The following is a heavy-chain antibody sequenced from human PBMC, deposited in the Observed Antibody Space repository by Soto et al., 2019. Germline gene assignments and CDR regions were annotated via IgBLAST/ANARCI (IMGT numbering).Heavy chain of an antibody. CDR1: GYSFTSYW. D-gene: IGHD3-22*01. J-gene: IGHJ6*02. Sequence: GESLKISCKGSGYSFTSYWIGWVRQMPGKGLEWMGIIYPGDSYTNYSPSFQGHVTISADKSISTAYLQWSSLKASDTAMYYCARRGDSSGYYSSWYYYGMDVWGQGTTVTVSS. CDR2: IYPGDSYT. CDR3: ARRGDSSGYYSSWYYYGMDV. V-gene: IGHV5-51*01.